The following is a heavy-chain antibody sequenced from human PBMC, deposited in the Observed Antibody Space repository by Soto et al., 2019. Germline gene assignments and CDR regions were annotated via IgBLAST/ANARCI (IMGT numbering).Heavy chain of an antibody. V-gene: IGHV1-3*01. CDR2: INAGNGDT. Sequence: GASVKVSCKASGYTFTSYGIPWVRQAPGQRLEWMGWINAGNGDTKYSRKFQGRVTITRDTSASTAYMELSSLRSEDTAVYYCAADSLTPRYYDILTGPRMDVWGQGTTVTVSS. D-gene: IGHD3-9*01. CDR3: AADSLTPRYYDILTGPRMDV. J-gene: IGHJ6*02. CDR1: GYTFTSYG.